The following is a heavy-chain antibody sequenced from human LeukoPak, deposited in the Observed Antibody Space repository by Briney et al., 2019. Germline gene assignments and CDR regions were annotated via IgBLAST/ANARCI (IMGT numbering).Heavy chain of an antibody. CDR3: ARGSDFWSGYFSFDY. V-gene: IGHV4-34*01. CDR1: GGSFSGYY. D-gene: IGHD3-3*01. J-gene: IGHJ4*02. Sequence: SETLSLTCAVYGGSFSGYYWSWIRQPPGKGLEWIGEINHSGSTNYNPSLKSRVTISVDTSKNQFSLKLSSVTAADTAVYYCARGSDFWSGYFSFDYWGQGTLVTVSS. CDR2: INHSGST.